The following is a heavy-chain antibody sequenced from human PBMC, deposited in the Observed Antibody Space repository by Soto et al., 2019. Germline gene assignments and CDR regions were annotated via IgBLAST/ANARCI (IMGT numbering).Heavy chain of an antibody. CDR1: GGSIRSYY. V-gene: IGHV4-59*01. CDR2: MYNTGST. D-gene: IGHD2-21*02. J-gene: IGHJ6*02. CDR3: ARDLWGYCGTDCYPLDV. Sequence: QVQLQESGPGLVKPSETLSLTCTVSGGSIRSYYWSWIRQPPGKGLEWIGYMYNTGSTVYNASLKSRVTISVDTPKNQFSLKLNAVTDADTAVYYCARDLWGYCGTDCYPLDVWGQGTPVTVSS.